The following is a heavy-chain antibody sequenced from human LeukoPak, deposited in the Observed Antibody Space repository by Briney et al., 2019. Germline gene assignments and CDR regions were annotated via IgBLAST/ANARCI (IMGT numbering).Heavy chain of an antibody. CDR3: AKVVSGRFDY. CDR2: ISSSGSST. CDR1: GFTFSRSA. V-gene: IGHV3-23*01. D-gene: IGHD2-15*01. Sequence: GGSLRLSCAASGFTFSRSAMTWVRQAPGKGLEWVSSISSSGSSTYYSDSVKGRFTISRDTSKNMLYLQMNSLRVEDTAVYYCAKVVSGRFDYWGQGTLVTVPS. J-gene: IGHJ4*02.